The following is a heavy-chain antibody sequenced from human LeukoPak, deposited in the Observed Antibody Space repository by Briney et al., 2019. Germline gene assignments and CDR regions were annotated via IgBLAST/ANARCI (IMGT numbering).Heavy chain of an antibody. CDR3: STDPSLLKY. D-gene: IGHD2-8*01. CDR2: ISRSSHDI. J-gene: IGHJ4*01. Sequence: GGSLRLSCVVSGFSFSDSYMTWLRQTPGKGLESLAYISRSSHDIYYADSVKGRFTISRDNARTSLYLQMNSLRPDDTALYYCSTDPSLLKYWGNGTMVTVSS. CDR1: GFSFSDSY. V-gene: IGHV3-11*01.